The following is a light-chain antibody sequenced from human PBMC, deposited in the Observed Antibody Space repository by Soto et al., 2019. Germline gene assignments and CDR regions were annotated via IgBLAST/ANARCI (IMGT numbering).Light chain of an antibody. CDR2: GAS. V-gene: IGKV3-20*01. J-gene: IGKJ1*01. CDR1: QSVSSSY. CDR3: QQHGSSPPSWT. Sequence: ETVLTQSPGTLSFSPGERATLFCRASQSVSSSYLAWYQQKPGQAPSLLIFGASSRATGIPDRFSCSGSGTEFNLPNSRLEPEDFAVYYCQQHGSSPPSWTFGQGTKVEIK.